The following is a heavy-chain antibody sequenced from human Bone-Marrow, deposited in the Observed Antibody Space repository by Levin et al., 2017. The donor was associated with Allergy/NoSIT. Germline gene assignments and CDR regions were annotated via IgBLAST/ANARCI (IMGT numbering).Heavy chain of an antibody. Sequence: SGPTLVKPTQTLTLTCTFSGFSLATSEVGVGWIRQPPGKALEWLALIYWDDDSRYSPSLKTRLTITKDTSKNQVVLTLTNMAPVDTSPYYCARVFVEAKESFEFWGQGTMVTVSS. CDR3: ARVFVEAKESFEF. D-gene: IGHD3-3*01. V-gene: IGHV2-5*02. CDR1: GFSLATSEVG. CDR2: IYWDDDS. J-gene: IGHJ3*01.